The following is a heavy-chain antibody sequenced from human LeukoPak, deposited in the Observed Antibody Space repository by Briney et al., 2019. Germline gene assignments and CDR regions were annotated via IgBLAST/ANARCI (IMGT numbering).Heavy chain of an antibody. Sequence: ASVKASCKASGYTFTSYDLNWVRQAAGQGLEWMGWMNPNSGNTGYAQKFQGRVTTTRNTSISTAYMELSSLRSEDTAVYYCARVRYYYYGMDVWGQGTTVTVSS. CDR2: MNPNSGNT. CDR3: ARVRYYYYGMDV. CDR1: GYTFTSYD. V-gene: IGHV1-8*01. J-gene: IGHJ6*02.